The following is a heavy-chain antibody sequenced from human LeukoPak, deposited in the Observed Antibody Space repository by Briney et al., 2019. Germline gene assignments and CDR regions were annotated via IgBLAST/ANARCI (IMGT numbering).Heavy chain of an antibody. D-gene: IGHD2-2*01. CDR2: MNPNSGNT. J-gene: IGHJ5*02. V-gene: IGHV1-8*01. CDR3: ARGTFDIVVVPARFDP. CDR1: GYTFTSYD. Sequence: GASVKVSCKASGYTFTSYDINWVRQAAGQGLEWMGWMNPNSGNTGYAQKFQGRVTMTRNTSISTACMELSSLRSEDTAVYYCARGTFDIVVVPARFDPWGQGTLVTVSS.